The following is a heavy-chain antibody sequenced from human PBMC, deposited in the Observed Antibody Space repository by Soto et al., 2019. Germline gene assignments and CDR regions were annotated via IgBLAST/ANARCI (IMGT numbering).Heavy chain of an antibody. CDR1: GDSVSTDDYY. J-gene: IGHJ4*02. V-gene: IGHV4-31*03. CDR3: ARGSAYYYFFDQ. D-gene: IGHD3-22*01. Sequence: SETLSLTCTVSGDSVSTDDYYWSWIRHLPGEGLEWIGYIYYSGRTYYNPSLKSRVSMTVDTSNNHFSLKLTSVTAADTAVYYCARGSAYYYFFDQWGLGTLVTVS. CDR2: IYYSGRT.